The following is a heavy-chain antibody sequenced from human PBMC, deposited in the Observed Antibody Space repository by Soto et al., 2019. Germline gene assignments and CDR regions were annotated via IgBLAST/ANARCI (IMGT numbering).Heavy chain of an antibody. V-gene: IGHV3-30-3*01. CDR3: ARGGYCSSKSCYRYGTDV. J-gene: IGHJ6*02. Sequence: QVQLVESGGGVVQPGRSLRLSCAASGFTFSSYAMHWVRQAPGKGLEWVAVISYDGSNKYFADSVKGRFTISRDNSKNTLYLQMNSLTVEDTAVYYCARGGYCSSKSCYRYGTDVWGQGTTVSVSS. CDR1: GFTFSSYA. D-gene: IGHD2-2*03. CDR2: ISYDGSNK.